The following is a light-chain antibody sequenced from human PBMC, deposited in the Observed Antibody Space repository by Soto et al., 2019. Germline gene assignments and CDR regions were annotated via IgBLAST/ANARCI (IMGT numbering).Light chain of an antibody. CDR3: QQRSNWVT. V-gene: IGKV3-11*01. Sequence: EIVMTQSPATLSVSPGERATLCCRASQSVSSNLAWYQQKPGQAPRLLIYDASNRATGIPARFSGSGSGTDFTLTISSLEPEDFAVYYCQQRSNWVTFGQGTRLEIK. CDR1: QSVSSN. CDR2: DAS. J-gene: IGKJ5*01.